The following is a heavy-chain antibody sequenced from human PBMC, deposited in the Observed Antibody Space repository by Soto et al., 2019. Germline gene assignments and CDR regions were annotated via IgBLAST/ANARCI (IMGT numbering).Heavy chain of an antibody. D-gene: IGHD3-22*01. J-gene: IGHJ4*02. V-gene: IGHV1-18*01. Sequence: QVQLVQSGAEVKKPGASVKVSCKASGFTFTSYGFSWVRQAPGEGLEWMGWVSAYNGYTTYAQKLQGRVTMTTDTSTSTAYMELRSLRSDDTAVYYCARAGRSIVVALFDSWGQGTLVTVSS. CDR2: VSAYNGYT. CDR1: GFTFTSYG. CDR3: ARAGRSIVVALFDS.